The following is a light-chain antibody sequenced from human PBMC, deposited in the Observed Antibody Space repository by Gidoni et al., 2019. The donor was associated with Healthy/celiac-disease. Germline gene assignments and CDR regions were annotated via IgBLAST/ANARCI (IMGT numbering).Light chain of an antibody. CDR2: GKN. J-gene: IGLJ2*01. CDR1: SLRSYY. V-gene: IGLV3-19*01. Sequence: SSELTQDPAVSVALGQKVRITCQGDSLRSYYASWYQQKPGQAPVLVIYGKNNRPSGIPDRFSGSSSGNTASLTITGAQAEDEADYYCNSRDSSGNLVVFGGGTKLTVL. CDR3: NSRDSSGNLVV.